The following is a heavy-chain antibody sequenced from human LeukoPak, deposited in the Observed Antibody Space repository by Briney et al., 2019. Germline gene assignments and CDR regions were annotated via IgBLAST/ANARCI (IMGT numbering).Heavy chain of an antibody. V-gene: IGHV1-3*01. CDR1: GYTFTAYY. D-gene: IGHD6-13*01. Sequence: GASVKVSCKASGYTFTAYYMHWVRQAPGQRLEWMGWINAGNGNTKYSQKFQGRVTITRDTSASTAYMELSSLRSEDTAVYYCARGPYSSSWSGPFDYWGQGTLVTVSS. CDR2: INAGNGNT. J-gene: IGHJ4*02. CDR3: ARGPYSSSWSGPFDY.